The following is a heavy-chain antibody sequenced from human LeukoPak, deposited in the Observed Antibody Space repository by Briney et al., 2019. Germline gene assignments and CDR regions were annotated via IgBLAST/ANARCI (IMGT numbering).Heavy chain of an antibody. J-gene: IGHJ3*02. CDR2: IYYSGST. Sequence: PSETLSLTCTVSGGSISSYYWSWIRQPPGKGLEWIGYIYYSGSTNYNPSLKSRVTISVDTSKNQFSLKLSSVTAADTAVYYCARGEQWLVRLTAFDIWGQGTMVTVSS. D-gene: IGHD6-19*01. V-gene: IGHV4-59*01. CDR3: ARGEQWLVRLTAFDI. CDR1: GGSISSYY.